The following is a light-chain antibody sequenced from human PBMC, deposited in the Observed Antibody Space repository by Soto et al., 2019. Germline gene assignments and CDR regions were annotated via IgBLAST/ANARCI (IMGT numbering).Light chain of an antibody. CDR2: GAS. J-gene: IGKJ4*01. CDR1: QSVHSNY. CDR3: QQYGSLPLT. Sequence: EIVLTQSPGTLSLSPGERATLSCRASQSVHSNYLAWYQQKPGQAPGLLIYGASSRATGIPDRFSGSGSGTDFTLTISRLEAEDFAVYDCQQYGSLPLTFGGGTKVEIK. V-gene: IGKV3-20*01.